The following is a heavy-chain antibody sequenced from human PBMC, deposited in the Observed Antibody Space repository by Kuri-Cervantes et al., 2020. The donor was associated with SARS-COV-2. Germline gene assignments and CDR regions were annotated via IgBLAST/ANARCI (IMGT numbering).Heavy chain of an antibody. V-gene: IGHV3-21*01. D-gene: IGHD1-26*01. CDR2: ISSSSSYI. Sequence: ETLSLTCAASRFTFSSYSMNWVRQAPGKGLEWVSSISSSSSYIYYADSVKGRFTISRDNAKNSLYLQMNSLRAEDTAVYYCARVYSGGYYNWFDPWGQGTLVTVSS. CDR1: RFTFSSYS. CDR3: ARVYSGGYYNWFDP. J-gene: IGHJ5*02.